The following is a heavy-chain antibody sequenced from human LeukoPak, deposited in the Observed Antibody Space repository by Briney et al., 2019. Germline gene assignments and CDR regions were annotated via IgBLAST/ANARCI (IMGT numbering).Heavy chain of an antibody. Sequence: ASVKVSCKASGYAFTSYDIKWVREATGQGLEWMVWMNPNSGNTGYAQKFQGRVTMTRNTSISTAYMELSSLRSEDTAVYYCATGRRYCSSTSCSRRVYYYYYMDVWGKGTTVTVSS. CDR3: ATGRRYCSSTSCSRRVYYYYYMDV. V-gene: IGHV1-8*01. CDR2: MNPNSGNT. CDR1: GYAFTSYD. D-gene: IGHD2-2*01. J-gene: IGHJ6*03.